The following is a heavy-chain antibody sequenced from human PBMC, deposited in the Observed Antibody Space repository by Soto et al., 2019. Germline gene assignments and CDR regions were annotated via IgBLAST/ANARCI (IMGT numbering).Heavy chain of an antibody. CDR1: GVSITSRSYY. CDR3: ARRSGYGDYNWFDP. CDR2: INYSGNT. D-gene: IGHD4-17*01. Sequence: SETLSLTCTVSGVSITSRSYYWGWIRQPPGKGLEWIGSINYSGNTYYNPSLNSRVTISVDTSKNQFSLRLSSVTATDTAVYYCARRSGYGDYNWFDPWGPGAQVTVS. J-gene: IGHJ5*02. V-gene: IGHV4-39*01.